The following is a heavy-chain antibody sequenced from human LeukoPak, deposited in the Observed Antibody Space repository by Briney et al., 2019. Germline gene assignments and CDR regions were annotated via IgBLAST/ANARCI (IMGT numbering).Heavy chain of an antibody. CDR2: ISPSGGTI. V-gene: IGHV3-48*03. D-gene: IGHD3-10*01. CDR1: GFAFSNYE. J-gene: IGHJ5*02. CDR3: AKSLYGSGSIDWFDP. Sequence: PGGFLRLSCAASGFAFSNYEMNWVRQAPGKGLEWVSYISPSGGTITYADSVKGRFTISRDSSKNTLYLQMNRLRAEDTAVYYCAKSLYGSGSIDWFDPWGQGTLVTVSS.